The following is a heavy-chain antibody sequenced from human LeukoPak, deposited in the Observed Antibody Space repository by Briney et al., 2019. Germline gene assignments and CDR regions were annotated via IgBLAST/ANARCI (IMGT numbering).Heavy chain of an antibody. V-gene: IGHV3-9*01. J-gene: IGHJ3*02. D-gene: IGHD1-26*01. CDR1: GFTFDDYA. CDR2: ISWDSGGI. Sequence: GRSLRLSCAASGFTFDDYAMHWVRQAPGKGLEWVSGISWDSGGIGYADSVKGRFTISRDNAKNTLYLQMNSLRAEDTAVYYCARALSKWELLLPDAFDIWGQGTMVTVSS. CDR3: ARALSKWELLLPDAFDI.